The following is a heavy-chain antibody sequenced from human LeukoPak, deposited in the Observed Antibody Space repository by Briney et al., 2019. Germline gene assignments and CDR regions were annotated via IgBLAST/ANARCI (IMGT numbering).Heavy chain of an antibody. CDR3: ARDKVGGSMAGSNLDY. V-gene: IGHV3-30*03. CDR2: ISYDGSNK. Sequence: GGSLRLSCAASGFTFSSYGMHWVRQAPGKGLEWVAVISYDGSNKYYADSVKGRFTISRDNSKNTLYLQMNGLRPEDTAVYYCARDKVGGSMAGSNLDYWGQGNLVTVSS. J-gene: IGHJ4*02. D-gene: IGHD6-19*01. CDR1: GFTFSSYG.